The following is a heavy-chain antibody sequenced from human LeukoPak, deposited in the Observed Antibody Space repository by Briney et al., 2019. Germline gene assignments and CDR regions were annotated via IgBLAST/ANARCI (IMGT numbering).Heavy chain of an antibody. CDR2: IYYSGST. D-gene: IGHD3-3*01. J-gene: IGHJ4*02. V-gene: IGHV4-31*03. Sequence: SGTLSLTCTVSGGSISSGGYYWSWIRQHPGKGLEWIGYIYYSGSTYYNPSLKSRVTISVDTSKNQFSLKLSSVTAADTAVYYCARASDVLRFLEWLFFDYWGQGTLVTVSS. CDR3: ARASDVLRFLEWLFFDY. CDR1: GGSISSGGYY.